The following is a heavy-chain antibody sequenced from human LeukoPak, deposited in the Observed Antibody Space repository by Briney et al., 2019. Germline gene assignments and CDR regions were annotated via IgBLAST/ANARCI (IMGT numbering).Heavy chain of an antibody. Sequence: GGSLRPSCAASGFTFSSYAMHWVRQAPGKGLEWVAVISYDGSNKYYADSVKGRFTISRDNSKNTLYLQMSSLRAEDTAVYFCAKLIAAAEDYWGQGTLVTVSS. CDR2: ISYDGSNK. CDR3: AKLIAAAEDY. D-gene: IGHD6-13*01. CDR1: GFTFSSYA. J-gene: IGHJ4*02. V-gene: IGHV3-30-3*02.